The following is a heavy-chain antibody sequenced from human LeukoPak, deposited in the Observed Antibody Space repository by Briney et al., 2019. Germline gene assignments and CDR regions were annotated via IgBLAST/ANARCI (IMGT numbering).Heavy chain of an antibody. D-gene: IGHD5-12*01. CDR3: ARLAIVATIRWVDY. J-gene: IGHJ4*02. V-gene: IGHV1-18*01. CDR1: GYTFTSYG. Sequence: ASVKVSCKASGYTFTSYGISWGRQAPGQGLEWMGWISAYNGNTNYAQKLQGRVTMTTDTSTSTAYMELRSLRSDDTAVYYCARLAIVATIRWVDYWGQGTLVTVSS. CDR2: ISAYNGNT.